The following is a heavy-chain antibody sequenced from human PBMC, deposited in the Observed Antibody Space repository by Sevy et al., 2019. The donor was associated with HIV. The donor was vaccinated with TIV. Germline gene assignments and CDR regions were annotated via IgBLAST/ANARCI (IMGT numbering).Heavy chain of an antibody. CDR3: ARGDYSDTNGHFVDAFDI. V-gene: IGHV3-7*01. D-gene: IGHD3-22*01. CDR1: GFSFNDAX. J-gene: IGHJ3*02. Sequence: GGSLRLSCAASGFSFNDAXMNWXXXAPGKGXXWXXNXNQHGSQKFYVDSMKGRFSISRDNPKNSLYLQMSSLRAEDTALYYCARGDYSDTNGHFVDAFDIWGQGTMVTVSS. CDR2: XNQHGSQK.